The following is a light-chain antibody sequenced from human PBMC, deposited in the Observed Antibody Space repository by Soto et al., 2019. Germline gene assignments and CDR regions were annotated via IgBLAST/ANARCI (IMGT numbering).Light chain of an antibody. CDR1: SSDVGGYNY. CDR3: SSYAGGNIVI. CDR2: DVS. V-gene: IGLV2-11*01. J-gene: IGLJ2*01. Sequence: QSVLTQPRSVSGSPGQSVTISCTGTSSDVGGYNYVSWYQQHPGKAPKLMIYDVSKRPSGVPDRFSGSKSGNTASLTISGLQAEDEADYYCSSYAGGNIVIFGGGTKVTVL.